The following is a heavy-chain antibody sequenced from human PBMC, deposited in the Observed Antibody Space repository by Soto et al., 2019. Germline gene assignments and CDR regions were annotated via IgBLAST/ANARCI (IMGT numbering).Heavy chain of an antibody. CDR3: ARGRLYYDSSGYYRAFDI. CDR1: GGTFSSYA. D-gene: IGHD3-22*01. J-gene: IGHJ3*02. CDR2: IIPIFGTA. Sequence: ASVKVSCKASGGTFSSYAISWVRQAPGQGLEWMGGIIPIFGTANYAQKFQGRVTITAYESTCTAYMELSSLSSEDTAVYYCARGRLYYDSSGYYRAFDIWGQGTMVTVSS. V-gene: IGHV1-69*13.